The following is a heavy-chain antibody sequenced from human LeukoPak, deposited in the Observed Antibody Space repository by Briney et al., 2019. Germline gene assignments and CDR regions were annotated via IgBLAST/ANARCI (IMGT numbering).Heavy chain of an antibody. CDR3: ARGESMVRGVSTYYYYYMDV. Sequence: DSVKGRFTISRDNSKNTLYLQMNSLRAEDTAVYYCARGESMVRGVSTYYYYYMDVWGKGTTVTVSS. D-gene: IGHD3-10*01. J-gene: IGHJ6*03. V-gene: IGHV3-30*07.